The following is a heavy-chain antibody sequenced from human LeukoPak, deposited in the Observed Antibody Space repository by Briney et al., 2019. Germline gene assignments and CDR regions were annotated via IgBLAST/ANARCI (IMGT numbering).Heavy chain of an antibody. Sequence: ASVKVSCKTSGYTFTNYDINWVRQATGQGLEWLGWMSPNNGNTGYAQKFQGRVTMTRDTSINTAYMELSSLRSEDTAVYYCARDTSMVRGVYDYWGQGTLVTVSS. V-gene: IGHV1-8*01. CDR3: ARDTSMVRGVYDY. CDR2: MSPNNGNT. J-gene: IGHJ4*02. CDR1: GYTFTNYD. D-gene: IGHD3-10*01.